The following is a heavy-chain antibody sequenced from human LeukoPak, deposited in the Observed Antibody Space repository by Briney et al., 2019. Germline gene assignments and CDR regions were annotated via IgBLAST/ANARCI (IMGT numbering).Heavy chain of an antibody. CDR3: ARDYAPLGDWFDP. CDR2: IYTSGST. D-gene: IGHD2-2*01. J-gene: IGHJ5*02. Sequence: SETLSLTCTVSGGSIRSYSWCWIWQPAGRGLEWIGRIYTSGSTNYNPSLKSRVTISVEKSKNQFSLKLRSVTAADTAVYYCARDYAPLGDWFDPWGQGTLVTVSS. V-gene: IGHV4-4*07. CDR1: GGSIRSYS.